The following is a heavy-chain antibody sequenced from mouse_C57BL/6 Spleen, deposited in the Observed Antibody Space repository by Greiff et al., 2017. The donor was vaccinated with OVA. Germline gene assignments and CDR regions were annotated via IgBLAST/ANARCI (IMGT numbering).Heavy chain of an antibody. CDR3: AWPLYYAPFAY. D-gene: IGHD2-1*01. CDR1: GFTFSDAW. V-gene: IGHV6-6*01. Sequence: EVKVEESGGGLVQPGGSMKLSCAASGFTFSDAWMDWVRQSPEQGLEWVAEIRNKANNHATYYAESVKGRFTISRDDSKRSVYLQMNICRAEDTCIYYYAWPLYYAPFAYWGQGTLVTVSA. J-gene: IGHJ3*01. CDR2: IRNKANNHAT.